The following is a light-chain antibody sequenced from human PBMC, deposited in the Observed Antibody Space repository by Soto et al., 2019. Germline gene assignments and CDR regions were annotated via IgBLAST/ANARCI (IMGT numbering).Light chain of an antibody. Sequence: IQMTQSPSSLSASVGDRVTITCRASQGIRNDLDWFQQKPGKAPKLLIYAASSLQSGVPSRFSGSGSGTDFTLTISSLQPEDFATYYCQQSYSTPPWTFGQGTKVDIK. V-gene: IGKV1-39*01. CDR1: QGIRND. J-gene: IGKJ1*01. CDR3: QQSYSTPPWT. CDR2: AAS.